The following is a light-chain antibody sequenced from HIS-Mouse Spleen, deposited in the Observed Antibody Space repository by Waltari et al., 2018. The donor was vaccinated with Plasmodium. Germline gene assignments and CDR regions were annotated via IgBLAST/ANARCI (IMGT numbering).Light chain of an antibody. CDR3: CSYAGSSTYV. CDR1: SRDVGSYNL. Sequence: QSALTQPASVSGSPGQSITISCPGTSRDVGSYNLVSWYQPHPGKAPKLMIYEGSKRPSGVSNRFSGSKSGNTASLTISGLQAEDEADYYCCSYAGSSTYVFGTGTKVTVL. V-gene: IGLV2-23*01. CDR2: EGS. J-gene: IGLJ1*01.